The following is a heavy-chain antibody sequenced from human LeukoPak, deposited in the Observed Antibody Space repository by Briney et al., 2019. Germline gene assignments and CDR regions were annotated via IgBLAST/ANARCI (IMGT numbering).Heavy chain of an antibody. J-gene: IGHJ3*02. CDR3: ARDQRPYYDFWSGYSPDDAFDI. Sequence: SETLSLTCTVSGGSISSGGYYWSWIRQHPGKGLEWIGYIYYSGSTYYNPSLKSRVTISVDTSKNQFSLKLSSVTAADTAVYYCARDQRPYYDFWSGYSPDDAFDIWGQGTMVTVSS. CDR1: GGSISSGGYY. D-gene: IGHD3-3*01. CDR2: IYYSGST. V-gene: IGHV4-31*03.